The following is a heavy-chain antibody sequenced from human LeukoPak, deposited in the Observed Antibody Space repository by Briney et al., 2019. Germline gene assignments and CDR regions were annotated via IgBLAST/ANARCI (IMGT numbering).Heavy chain of an antibody. CDR1: GGPFSGYY. D-gene: IGHD3-10*01. CDR3: ARARISGSYYVRSYFDY. V-gene: IGHV4-34*01. Sequence: PSETLSLTCAVYGGPFSGYYWSWIRQPPGKGLEWIGEINHSGSTNYNPSLKSRVTISVDTSKNQFSLKLSSVTAADTAVYYCARARISGSYYVRSYFDYWGQGTLVTVSS. J-gene: IGHJ4*02. CDR2: INHSGST.